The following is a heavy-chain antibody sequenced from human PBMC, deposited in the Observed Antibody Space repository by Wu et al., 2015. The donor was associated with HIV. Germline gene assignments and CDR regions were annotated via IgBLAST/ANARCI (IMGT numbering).Heavy chain of an antibody. V-gene: IGHV1-18*01. CDR2: ISANNGDT. D-gene: IGHD5-12*01. CDR1: GYSFTHYG. CDR3: AREGVDAFHP. J-gene: IGHJ5*02. Sequence: QVHXEQSGVEVKKPGASVKVSCKASGYSFTHYGIAWVRQAPGQGLEWMGWISANNGDTSYAQKFQGRVTVTTDTSTTTSYMELRSLKSDDTAIYYCAREGVDAFHPWGQGTLVTVSS.